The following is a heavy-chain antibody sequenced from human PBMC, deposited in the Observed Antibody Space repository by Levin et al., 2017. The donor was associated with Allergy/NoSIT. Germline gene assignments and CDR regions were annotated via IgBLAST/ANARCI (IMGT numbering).Heavy chain of an antibody. CDR2: ISYDGSNK. V-gene: IGHV3-30-3*01. J-gene: IGHJ4*02. D-gene: IGHD3-22*01. CDR3: ARDLPYYYDSSGYYSWFDY. CDR1: GFTFSSYA. Sequence: LSLPCAASGFTFSSYAMHWVRQAPGKGLEWVAVISYDGSNKYYADSVKGRFTISRDNSKNTLYLQMNSLRAEDTAVYYCARDLPYYYDSSGYYSWFDYWGQGTLVTVSS.